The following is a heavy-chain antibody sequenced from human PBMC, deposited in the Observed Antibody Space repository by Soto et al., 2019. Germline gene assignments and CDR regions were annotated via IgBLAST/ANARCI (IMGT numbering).Heavy chain of an antibody. J-gene: IGHJ6*02. CDR3: ARTVDTTTDYYYYGMDV. CDR1: GGSISSYY. Sequence: SETLSLTCTVSGGSISSYYWSWIRQPPGQGLEWIGYIYNSGSTNYNPSLKSRVTISVDTSKNQFSLKLRSVSAADTAVYYCARTVDTTTDYYYYGMDVWGQGTTVTVSS. V-gene: IGHV4-59*01. CDR2: IYNSGST. D-gene: IGHD5-18*01.